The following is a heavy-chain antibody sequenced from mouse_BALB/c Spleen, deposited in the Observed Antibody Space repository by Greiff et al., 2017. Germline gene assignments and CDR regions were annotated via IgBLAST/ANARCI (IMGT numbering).Heavy chain of an antibody. CDR2: ISSGGST. V-gene: IGHV5-6-5*01. Sequence: DVMLVESGGGLVKPGGSLKLSCAASGFTFSSYAMSWVRQTPEKRLEWVASISSGGSTYYPDSVKGRFTISRDNARNILYLQMSSLRSEDTAMYYCARGGWVFDYWGQGTTLTVSS. CDR1: GFTFSSYA. D-gene: IGHD1-2*01. J-gene: IGHJ2*01. CDR3: ARGGWVFDY.